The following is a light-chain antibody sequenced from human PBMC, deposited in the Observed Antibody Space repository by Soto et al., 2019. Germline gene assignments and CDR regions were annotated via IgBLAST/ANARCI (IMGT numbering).Light chain of an antibody. CDR2: DAS. CDR3: QQYNSYRYT. Sequence: GDRVTITCRASQSISRSLAWYQQKPGKAPKLLIYDASSLESGFPSRFSGSGSGTEFTLAISNLQPDDFATYYCQQYNSYRYTFGKGTKLEIK. J-gene: IGKJ2*01. CDR1: QSISRS. V-gene: IGKV1-5*01.